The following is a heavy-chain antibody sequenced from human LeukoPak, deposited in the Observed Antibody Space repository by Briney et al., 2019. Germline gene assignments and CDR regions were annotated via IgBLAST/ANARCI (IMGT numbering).Heavy chain of an antibody. CDR3: ARWLQKNTMVRGVIMRPNYYMDV. J-gene: IGHJ6*03. CDR1: GGSMRINNYY. CDR2: IYYSGTT. V-gene: IGHV4-39*07. Sequence: SETLSLTCTVSGGSMRINNYYWAWIRQPPGKGLEWIGSIYYSGTTYYNPSLKSRVTISVDTSKNQFSLKLSSVTAADTAVYYCARWLQKNTMVRGVIMRPNYYMDVWGKGTTVTVSS. D-gene: IGHD3-10*01.